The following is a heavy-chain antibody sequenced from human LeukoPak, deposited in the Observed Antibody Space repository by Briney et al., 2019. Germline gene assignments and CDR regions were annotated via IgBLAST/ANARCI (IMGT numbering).Heavy chain of an antibody. CDR1: GGSFSGYS. Sequence: SETLSLTCAVYGGSFSGYSWSWIRQPPGKGLEWIGEINHSGSTNYNPSLKSRVTISVDTSKNQFSLKLSSVTAADTAVYYCASERRTSGFYSGTNNPFDVWGPGTMVIVSS. J-gene: IGHJ3*01. CDR3: ASERRTSGFYSGTNNPFDV. D-gene: IGHD3-22*01. V-gene: IGHV4-34*01. CDR2: INHSGST.